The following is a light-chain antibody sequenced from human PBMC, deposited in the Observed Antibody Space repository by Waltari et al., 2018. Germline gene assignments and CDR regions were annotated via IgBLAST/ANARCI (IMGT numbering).Light chain of an antibody. CDR1: QSFSKW. Sequence: DIQMTQSPSTLSASIGDRVTITCRARQSFSKWLAWYQQKPGKAPKLLIHQASTLRSGVPSRFSGSESGTEFILTINSLQPDDFATYYCQQSSSTPPFTFGPGTKVDIK. CDR2: QAS. CDR3: QQSSSTPPFT. J-gene: IGKJ3*01. V-gene: IGKV1-5*03.